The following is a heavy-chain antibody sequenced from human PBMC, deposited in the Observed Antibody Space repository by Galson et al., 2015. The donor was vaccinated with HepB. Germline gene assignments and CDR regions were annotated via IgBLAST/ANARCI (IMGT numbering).Heavy chain of an antibody. Sequence: SLRLSCAASGFSFSTYAMSWVRQAPGKGLEWVSAVSGSGGRKFHADSVKGRFTVSRDNSRNTLYLQMNSLRVEDTAVYYCARDLSSNGGGCEYFQHWGQGTLVTVSS. CDR3: ARDLSSNGGGCEYFQH. CDR1: GFSFSTYA. CDR2: VSGSGGRK. D-gene: IGHD2-15*01. J-gene: IGHJ1*01. V-gene: IGHV3-23*01.